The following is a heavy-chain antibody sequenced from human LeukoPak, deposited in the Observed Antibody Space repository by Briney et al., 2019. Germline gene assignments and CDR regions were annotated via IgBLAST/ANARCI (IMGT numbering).Heavy chain of an antibody. J-gene: IGHJ4*02. CDR1: GGSISSFY. CDR2: INYSGST. Sequence: SETLSLTCIVSGGSISSFYWSWIRQPPGKGLEWIGYINYSGSTSHNPSLESRVTISVDKSKNQLSLKLSSVTAADTAVYFCARDPTSGWYYFDYWGQGILVTVSS. CDR3: ARDPTSGWYYFDY. V-gene: IGHV4-59*01. D-gene: IGHD6-19*01.